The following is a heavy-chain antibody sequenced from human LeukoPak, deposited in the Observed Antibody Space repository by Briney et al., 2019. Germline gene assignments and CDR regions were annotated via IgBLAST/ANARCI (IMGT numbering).Heavy chain of an antibody. CDR3: AREISSGLAPLGYFDY. V-gene: IGHV3-66*01. CDR2: IYSGGTT. D-gene: IGHD6-19*01. J-gene: IGHJ4*02. CDR1: GFTVSSNH. Sequence: PGGSLRLSCAASGFTVSSNHMSWVRPAPGKGLEWVSVIYSGGTTYYADSVKGRFTISGDNSRNTLYLQMNSLRAEDTAVYYCAREISSGLAPLGYFDYWGQGTLVTVSS.